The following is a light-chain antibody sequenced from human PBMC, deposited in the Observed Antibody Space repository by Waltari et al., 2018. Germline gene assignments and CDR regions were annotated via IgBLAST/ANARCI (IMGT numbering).Light chain of an antibody. CDR2: GAS. CDR3: QHYVRLPAT. V-gene: IGKV3-20*01. CDR1: QSVSRA. J-gene: IGKJ1*01. Sequence: EIVLPQSPGSLSSSPGERVPLSCRASQSVSRALAWYQQKPGQAPRLLIFGASNSATGIPDRFSGSGSETDFSLTISRLEPEDFAVYYCQHYVRLPATFGRGTKVEIK.